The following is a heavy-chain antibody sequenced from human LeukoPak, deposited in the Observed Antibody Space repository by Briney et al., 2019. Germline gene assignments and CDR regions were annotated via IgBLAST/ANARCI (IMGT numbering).Heavy chain of an antibody. D-gene: IGHD3-10*01. CDR2: INHSGST. V-gene: IGHV4-34*01. CDR3: AKHYMGSSYNRALDY. Sequence: SETLSLTCAVYGGSFSGYYWSWIRQPPGKGLEWIGEINHSGSTNYNPSLESRVTISVDTSKNQFSLKLSSVTAADTAIYYCAKHYMGSSYNRALDYWGQGTLVTVSS. J-gene: IGHJ4*02. CDR1: GGSFSGYY.